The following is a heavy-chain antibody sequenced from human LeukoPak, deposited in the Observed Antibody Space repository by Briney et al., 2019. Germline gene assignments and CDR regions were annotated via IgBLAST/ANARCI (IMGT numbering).Heavy chain of an antibody. V-gene: IGHV3-30-3*01. J-gene: IGHJ3*02. CDR2: ISYDGSNK. D-gene: IGHD1-7*01. Sequence: PGGSLRLSCAASGFTFSSYAMHWVRQAPGKGLEWVAVISYDGSNKYYADSVKGRFTISRDNSKNTLHLQMNSLRAEDTAVYYCARGEAAPTTTFDIWGQGTMVTVSS. CDR3: ARGEAAPTTTFDI. CDR1: GFTFSSYA.